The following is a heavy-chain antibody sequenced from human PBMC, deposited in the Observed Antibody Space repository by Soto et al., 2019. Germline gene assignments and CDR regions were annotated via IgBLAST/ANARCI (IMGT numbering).Heavy chain of an antibody. CDR3: AKGRSYYYYYGVDV. Sequence: GGSLRLSCAASGLTFSSYGMHWVRQAPGKGLEWVANIKQDGSEKYYVDSVKGRFTISRDNAKNSLYLQMNSLRAEDTALYYCAKGRSYYYYYGVDVWGQGTTVTVSS. V-gene: IGHV3-7*03. CDR2: IKQDGSEK. J-gene: IGHJ6*02. CDR1: GLTFSSYG.